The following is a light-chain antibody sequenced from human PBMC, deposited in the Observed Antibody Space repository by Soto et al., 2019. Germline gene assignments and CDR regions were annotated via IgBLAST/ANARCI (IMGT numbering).Light chain of an antibody. V-gene: IGKV3-15*01. CDR1: QSVDKD. Sequence: EIVMTQSPATLSVSPGEGATLSCRPSQSVDKDLAWYRQKPGQAPSLLVYDASTRATGVPARFSGSGSGTEFTLTLTSLQSEDFAVYFCHQYNKWPRTFGRGTKVEI. CDR2: DAS. J-gene: IGKJ1*01. CDR3: HQYNKWPRT.